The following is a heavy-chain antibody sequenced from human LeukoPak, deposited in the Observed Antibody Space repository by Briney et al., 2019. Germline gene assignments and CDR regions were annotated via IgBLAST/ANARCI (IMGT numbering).Heavy chain of an antibody. J-gene: IGHJ4*02. V-gene: IGHV3-21*01. Sequence: GGSLRLSCAASGFTFSRYNMDWVRQAPGRGLEWVSSITSISNYIYYADSVKGRFTISRDNAKNTLHLQMNSLRAEDTAVYYCVRDWGYDSSGYWQKYFDSWGQGTLVTVSS. D-gene: IGHD3-22*01. CDR1: GFTFSRYN. CDR2: ITSISNYI. CDR3: VRDWGYDSSGYWQKYFDS.